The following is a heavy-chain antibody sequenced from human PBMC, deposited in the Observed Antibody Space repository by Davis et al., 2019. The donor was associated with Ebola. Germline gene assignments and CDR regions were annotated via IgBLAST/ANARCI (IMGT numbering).Heavy chain of an antibody. CDR3: ARRLAAQRHYYYGMDV. Sequence: GGSLRLSCAASGFTFSDYYMSWIRQAPGKGLEWVSYISSSGSTIYYAYSVQGRFTISRDNAKKSLYLQMNSLRAEDTAVYYCARRLAAQRHYYYGMDVWGQGTTVTVSS. J-gene: IGHJ6*02. CDR2: ISSSGSTI. CDR1: GFTFSDYY. D-gene: IGHD6-6*01. V-gene: IGHV3-11*01.